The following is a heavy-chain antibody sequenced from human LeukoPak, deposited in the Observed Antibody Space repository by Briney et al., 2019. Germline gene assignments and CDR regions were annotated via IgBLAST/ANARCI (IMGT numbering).Heavy chain of an antibody. V-gene: IGHV1-2*02. CDR3: ARVYYYYDSSGILTLYFDY. CDR1: GYTFTSYY. CDR2: VNATSGGT. J-gene: IGHJ4*02. Sequence: ASAKVSCKTSGYTFTSYYMHWVRQAPGQGLDWMGWVNATSGGTNYAQKFQGRVTMTRDTSISTAYMELSRLRSDDTAVYYCARVYYYYDSSGILTLYFDYWGQGALVTVSS. D-gene: IGHD3-22*01.